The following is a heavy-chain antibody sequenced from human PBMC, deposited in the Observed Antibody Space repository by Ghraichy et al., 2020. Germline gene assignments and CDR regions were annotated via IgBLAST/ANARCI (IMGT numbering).Heavy chain of an antibody. D-gene: IGHD6-6*01. V-gene: IGHV4-39*01. CDR3: ARNKTGSLSGWFDP. Sequence: GSLSLTCTVSGGSMSTSADYWGWIRQPPGKRLEWIGSIYNSVSTHYNPSLRSRVTISVDPSKDQFSLRLTSVTASDTAAYYCARNKTGSLSGWFDPWGPGLLVTVSS. CDR1: GGSMSTSADY. J-gene: IGHJ5*02. CDR2: IYNSVST.